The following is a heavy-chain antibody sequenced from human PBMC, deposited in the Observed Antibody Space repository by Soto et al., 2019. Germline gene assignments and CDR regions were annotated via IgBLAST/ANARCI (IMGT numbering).Heavy chain of an antibody. D-gene: IGHD3-16*01. Sequence: EVQLLEAGGNLVQPGGSLRLSCAASGFTFHNYAMSWVRQAPGKGLEWVSSINGPGDDTYYADSVKGRFTISRDNSKNTLYLQMTSLRAEDTALYYCAKKEEYDHVCGKSPLDWGQGTLVTVSS. V-gene: IGHV3-23*01. CDR3: AKKEEYDHVCGKSPLD. CDR1: GFTFHNYA. CDR2: INGPGDDT. J-gene: IGHJ4*03.